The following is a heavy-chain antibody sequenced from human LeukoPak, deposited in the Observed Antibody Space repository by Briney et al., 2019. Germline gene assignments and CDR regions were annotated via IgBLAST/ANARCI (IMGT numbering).Heavy chain of an antibody. V-gene: IGHV4-39*01. CDR3: ARLPMVRGIIGRFDP. J-gene: IGHJ5*02. CDR2: IYYSGNI. D-gene: IGHD3-10*01. CDR1: GGSISSPSDY. Sequence: PSEILSLTCTVSGGSISSPSDYWGWIRQPPGKDLEWIGSIYYSGNIYYRPSLKSRVTISIDRSKNQFSLKMNSLTAADTAVYYCARLPMVRGIIGRFDPWGQGTLVTVSS.